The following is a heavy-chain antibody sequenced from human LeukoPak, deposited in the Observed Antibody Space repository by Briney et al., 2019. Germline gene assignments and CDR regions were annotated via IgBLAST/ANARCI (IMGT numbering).Heavy chain of an antibody. Sequence: ASVKVSCKASEYTFTSYDIDWVRQATGQGLEWMGWMNPNSGNTGYAQKFQGRVTMTRNTSISTAYMELSSLRSEDTAVYYCAAGTTGTTLADYWGQGTLVTVSS. D-gene: IGHD1-1*01. V-gene: IGHV1-8*01. CDR3: AAGTTGTTLADY. J-gene: IGHJ4*02. CDR1: EYTFTSYD. CDR2: MNPNSGNT.